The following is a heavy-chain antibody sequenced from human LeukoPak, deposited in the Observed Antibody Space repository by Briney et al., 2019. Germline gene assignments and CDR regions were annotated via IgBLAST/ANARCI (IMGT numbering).Heavy chain of an antibody. Sequence: SVKVSCKASGGTFSSYAISWVRQAPGQGLEWMGGIIPIFGTANYAQKFQGRVTITTDESTSTAYMELSSLRSEDTAVYYCARFLSRRCLQSEWGQGTLVTVSS. CDR2: IIPIFGTA. J-gene: IGHJ4*02. V-gene: IGHV1-69*05. CDR1: GGTFSSYA. CDR3: ARFLSRRCLQSE. D-gene: IGHD4-17*01.